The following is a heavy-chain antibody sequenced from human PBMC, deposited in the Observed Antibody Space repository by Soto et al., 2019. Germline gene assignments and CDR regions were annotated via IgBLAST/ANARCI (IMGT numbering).Heavy chain of an antibody. CDR3: ARQNYYGSGRDYYYGMDV. D-gene: IGHD3-10*01. CDR2: ISSSSYTI. J-gene: IGHJ6*02. CDR1: GFTFNTYS. V-gene: IGHV3-48*02. Sequence: AGGSLRLSCAASGFTFNTYSMNWVRQAPGKGLEWVSYISSSSYTIYYADSVKGRFTISRDNAKNSLYLQMNSLRDEDTAVYYFARQNYYGSGRDYYYGMDVWGQGTTVTVSS.